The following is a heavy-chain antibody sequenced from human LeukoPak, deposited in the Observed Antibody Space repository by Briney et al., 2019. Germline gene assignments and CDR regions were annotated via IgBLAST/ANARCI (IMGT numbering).Heavy chain of an antibody. CDR2: INPNSVGS. CDR3: ARVNYYGSGKVDY. V-gene: IGHV1-2*02. Sequence: ASVKVSCKASGYTTYYMHWVRQAPGQGLEWMGWINPNSVGSGYAQRFQGRVTTTRDTSISTVYMELSRLTSDDTALYYCARVNYYGSGKVDYWGQGTLVTVSS. D-gene: IGHD3-10*01. CDR1: GYTTYY. J-gene: IGHJ4*02.